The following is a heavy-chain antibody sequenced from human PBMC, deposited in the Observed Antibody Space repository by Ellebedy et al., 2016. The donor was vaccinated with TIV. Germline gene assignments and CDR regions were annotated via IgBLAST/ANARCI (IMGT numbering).Heavy chain of an antibody. J-gene: IGHJ6*02. D-gene: IGHD2-8*01. Sequence: MPSETLSLTCTVSGGSVSSSTYYWGWVRQPPGKGLEWLGSVHYSGSTYYNPSPGSRVTISADTSTNQFSLNLTSVNAADTAVYYCVRGLGYCTNGVCRMDVWGQGTTVTVSS. CDR1: GGSVSSSTYY. V-gene: IGHV4-39*07. CDR3: VRGLGYCTNGVCRMDV. CDR2: VHYSGST.